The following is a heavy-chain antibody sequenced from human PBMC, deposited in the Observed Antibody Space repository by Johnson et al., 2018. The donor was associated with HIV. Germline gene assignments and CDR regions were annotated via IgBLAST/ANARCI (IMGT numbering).Heavy chain of an antibody. V-gene: IGHV3-13*01. J-gene: IGHJ3*02. CDR1: GFTFSSYD. D-gene: IGHD3-16*01. Sequence: VESGGGVVQPGGSLRLSCAASGFTFSSYDMHWVRQATGKGLEWVSAIGTAGDTYYPGSVKGRFTISRENAKNSLYLQMNSLRAGDTAVYYCAREGPVPGGDAFDIWGQGTMVTVSS. CDR2: IGTAGDT. CDR3: AREGPVPGGDAFDI.